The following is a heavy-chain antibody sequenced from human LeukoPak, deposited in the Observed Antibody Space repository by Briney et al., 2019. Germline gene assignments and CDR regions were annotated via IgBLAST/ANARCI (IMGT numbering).Heavy chain of an antibody. D-gene: IGHD5-24*01. V-gene: IGHV3-9*01. CDR3: AKDMEMATLESGLDY. CDR2: ISWNSGSI. Sequence: GGSLRLSCAASGFTFDDYAMHWVRQAPGKGLEWVSGISWNSGSIGYADSVKGRFTISRDNAKNSLYLQMNSLRAEDTALYYCAKDMEMATLESGLDYWGQGTLVTVSS. CDR1: GFTFDDYA. J-gene: IGHJ4*02.